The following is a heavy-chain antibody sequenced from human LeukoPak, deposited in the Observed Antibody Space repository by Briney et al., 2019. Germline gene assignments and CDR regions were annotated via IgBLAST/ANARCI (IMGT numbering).Heavy chain of an antibody. V-gene: IGHV3-30*18. CDR3: AKDRIAVAAYRGSAYYGMDV. Sequence: GGSLRLSCAASGFTFSSYGMHWVRQAPGKGLEWVAVISYDGSNKYYADSVKGRFTISRDNSKNTLYLQTNSLRAEDTAVYYCAKDRIAVAAYRGSAYYGMDVWGQGTTVTVSS. CDR2: ISYDGSNK. CDR1: GFTFSSYG. J-gene: IGHJ6*02. D-gene: IGHD6-19*01.